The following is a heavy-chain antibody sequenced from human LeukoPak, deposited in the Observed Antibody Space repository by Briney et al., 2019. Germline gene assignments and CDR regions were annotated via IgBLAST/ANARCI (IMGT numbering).Heavy chain of an antibody. CDR1: GYVFTSDS. CDR3: ARLSSARGSFDY. Sequence: GESLKISCNGFGYVFTSDSYGCVRQMPGEGLEWMGTIYPGDSDTRYSPSLQGQVTISAYKSITTAYLQWSSLKPSDTAIYYCARLSSARGSFDYWGQGTLVTVSS. D-gene: IGHD6-19*01. V-gene: IGHV5-51*01. CDR2: IYPGDSDT. J-gene: IGHJ4*02.